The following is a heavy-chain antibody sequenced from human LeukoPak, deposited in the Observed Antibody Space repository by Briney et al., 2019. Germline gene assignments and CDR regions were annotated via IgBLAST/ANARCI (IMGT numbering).Heavy chain of an antibody. D-gene: IGHD3/OR15-3a*01. V-gene: IGHV4-34*01. Sequence: SETLSLTCAVYGGSFSGYYWSWIRQPPGKGVEGMGEINHSGSTNYTPSLKSRVTISVDTSKIQFSLKLSSVTAADTAVYYCARGFRWTGIFDYWGQGTLVTVSS. CDR1: GGSFSGYY. CDR2: INHSGST. J-gene: IGHJ4*02. CDR3: ARGFRWTGIFDY.